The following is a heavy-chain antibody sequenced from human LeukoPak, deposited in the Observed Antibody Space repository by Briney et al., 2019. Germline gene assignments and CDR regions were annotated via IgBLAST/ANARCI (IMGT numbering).Heavy chain of an antibody. CDR3: ARRYYYDSSGYFDY. V-gene: IGHV4-34*01. CDR1: GGSFSGYY. D-gene: IGHD3-22*01. J-gene: IGHJ4*02. CDR2: IYYSGST. Sequence: SETLSLTCAVYGGSFSGYYWSWIRQPPGKGLEWIGSIYYSGSTYYNPSLKSRVTISVDTSKNQFSLKLSSVTAADTAVYYCARRYYYDSSGYFDYWGQGTLVTVSS.